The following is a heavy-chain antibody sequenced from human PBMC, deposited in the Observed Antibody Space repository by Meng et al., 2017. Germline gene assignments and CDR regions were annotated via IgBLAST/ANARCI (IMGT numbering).Heavy chain of an antibody. CDR2: INRSGST. D-gene: IGHD1-1*01. CDR3: ASFSVGERQFDY. Sequence: GSLRLSCAVYGGSFSGYYWSWIRQPPGKGLEWIGEINRSGSTNYNPSLKSRVTISVDTSKNQFSLKLSSVTAADTAVYYCASFSVGERQFDYWGQGTLVTVSS. V-gene: IGHV4-34*01. CDR1: GGSFSGYY. J-gene: IGHJ4*02.